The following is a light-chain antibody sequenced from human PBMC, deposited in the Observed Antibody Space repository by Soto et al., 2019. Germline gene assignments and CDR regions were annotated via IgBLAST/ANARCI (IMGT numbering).Light chain of an antibody. CDR2: GAS. CDR3: QQYGSSPFT. CDR1: QYITIY. J-gene: IGKJ3*01. Sequence: EIVLTQSPGTLSFSPGERATLSCRASQYITIYLAWYQQKPGQAPRLLIYGASNRATGIPDRFSGSGSGTDFTLTISRLEPEDFAVYYCQQYGSSPFTFGPGTKVDIK. V-gene: IGKV3-20*01.